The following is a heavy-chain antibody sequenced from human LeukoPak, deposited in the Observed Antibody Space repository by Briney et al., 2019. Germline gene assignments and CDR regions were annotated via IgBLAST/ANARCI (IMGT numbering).Heavy chain of an antibody. CDR1: GGSFSGYY. J-gene: IGHJ4*02. D-gene: IGHD3-22*01. CDR3: ARDAYDSSGYSFDY. CDR2: INHSGST. V-gene: IGHV4-34*01. Sequence: SETLSLTCAVYGGSFSGYYWSWIRQPPGKGLEWIGEINHSGSTNYNPSLKSRVTISVDTSKNQFSLKLSSVTAADTAVYYCARDAYDSSGYSFDYWGQGTLVTVSS.